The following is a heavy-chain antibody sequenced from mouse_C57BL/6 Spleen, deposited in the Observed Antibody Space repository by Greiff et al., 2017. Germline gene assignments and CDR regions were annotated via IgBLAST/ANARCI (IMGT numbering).Heavy chain of an antibody. V-gene: IGHV14-4*01. CDR1: GFNIKDDY. CDR3: TTGIITTVVATNFDV. J-gene: IGHJ1*03. Sequence: VQLQQSGAELVRPGASVKLSCTASGFNIKDDYMHWVKQRPEQGLEWIGWIDPENGDTEYASKFQGKATITADTSSNTAYLQLSSLTSEDTAVYYGTTGIITTVVATNFDVWGTGTTVTVSS. CDR2: IDPENGDT. D-gene: IGHD1-1*01.